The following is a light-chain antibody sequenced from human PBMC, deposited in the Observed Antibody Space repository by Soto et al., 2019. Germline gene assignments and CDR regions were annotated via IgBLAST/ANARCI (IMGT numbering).Light chain of an antibody. CDR2: GNS. Sequence: QPVLTQPPSVSGAPGQRVTISCTGSSSNIGAGYDVHWYQQLPGTAPKLLIYGNSNRPSGVPDRFSGSKSGTSASPAITGLQAEDEADYYCQSYDSSLSGSVFGGGTKVTVL. CDR3: QSYDSSLSGSV. CDR1: SSNIGAGYD. V-gene: IGLV1-40*01. J-gene: IGLJ2*01.